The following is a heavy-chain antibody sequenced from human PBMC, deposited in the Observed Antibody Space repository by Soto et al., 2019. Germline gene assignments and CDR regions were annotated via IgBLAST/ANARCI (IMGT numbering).Heavy chain of an antibody. D-gene: IGHD3-3*01. CDR1: GFTFRDYA. V-gene: IGHV3-49*04. Sequence: PGGSLRLSCTVSGFTFRDYAVNWARQAPGKGLEWVGFIRSKAYGEIPEYAASVKGRFTIFRDDSKAIAYLQMNSLKTEDTAVYYCGRSFLSGTDYWCQGXLVTVFS. CDR2: IRSKAYGEIP. CDR3: GRSFLSGTDY. J-gene: IGHJ4*02.